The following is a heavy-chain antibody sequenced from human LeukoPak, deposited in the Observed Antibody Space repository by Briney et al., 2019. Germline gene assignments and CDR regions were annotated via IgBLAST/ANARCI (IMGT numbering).Heavy chain of an antibody. CDR3: ARAPYYYGSGSTHAYYYYMDV. J-gene: IGHJ6*03. V-gene: IGHV3-48*01. D-gene: IGHD3-10*01. CDR1: GFTFSSYR. CDR2: ISSSSSTI. Sequence: PGGSLRLSCAASGFTFSSYRMNWVRQAPGKGLEWVSYISSSSSTIYYADSVKGRFTISRDNAKNSLYLQMNSLRAEDTAVYYCARAPYYYGSGSTHAYYYYMDVWGKGITVTISS.